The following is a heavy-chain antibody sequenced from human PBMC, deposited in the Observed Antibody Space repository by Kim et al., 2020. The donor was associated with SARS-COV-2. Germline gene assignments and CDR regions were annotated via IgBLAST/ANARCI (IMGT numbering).Heavy chain of an antibody. D-gene: IGHD6-19*01. V-gene: IGHV3-30*02. J-gene: IGHJ4*02. CDR3: AKGRIAVAATSMNY. Sequence: ADSVKGRLTISRDNSKNTLYLQMNSLRAEDTAVYYCAKGRIAVAATSMNYWGQGTLVTVSA.